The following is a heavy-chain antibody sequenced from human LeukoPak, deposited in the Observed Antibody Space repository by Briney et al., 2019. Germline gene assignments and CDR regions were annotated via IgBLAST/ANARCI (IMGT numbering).Heavy chain of an antibody. D-gene: IGHD3-10*01. CDR2: IDYSGST. V-gene: IGHV4-59*08. CDR1: GASITSYY. CDR3: ARITMVRGVIYYYYYGMDV. J-gene: IGHJ6*02. Sequence: PSETLSLTCTVAGASITSYYWSCVRHPPGKGLEWIGYIDYSGSTNYNPSLKSRVTISVDTSKNQFSLKLSSVTATDTAVYYCARITMVRGVIYYYYYGMDVWGQGTTVTVSS.